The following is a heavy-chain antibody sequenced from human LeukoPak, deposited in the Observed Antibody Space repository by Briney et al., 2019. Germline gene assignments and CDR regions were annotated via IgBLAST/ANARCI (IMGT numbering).Heavy chain of an antibody. Sequence: GGSLRLSCVAPGFAFSDSAMSWVRLTAGKGLEWVSLSRADDYSTYYADSVKGRFTISRDNSKNTMYLQMNSLRAEDTAIYYCASRPSNTWAGPLDFWGQGTVVSVS. CDR3: ASRPSNTWAGPLDF. CDR2: SRADDYST. CDR1: GFAFSDSA. V-gene: IGHV3-23*01. D-gene: IGHD6-13*01. J-gene: IGHJ4*02.